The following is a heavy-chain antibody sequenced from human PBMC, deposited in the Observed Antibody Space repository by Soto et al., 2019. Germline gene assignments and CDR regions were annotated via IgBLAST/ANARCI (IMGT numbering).Heavy chain of an antibody. J-gene: IGHJ4*02. CDR3: ARDAANYYDSSGYDY. V-gene: IGHV1-18*01. Sequence: ASVKVSCKASGYTFTSYGISWVRQAPRQGLEWMGWISAYNGNTNYAQKLQGRVTMTTDTSTSTAYMELRSLRSDDTAVYYCARDAANYYDSSGYDYWGQGTLVTVSS. CDR1: GYTFTSYG. D-gene: IGHD3-22*01. CDR2: ISAYNGNT.